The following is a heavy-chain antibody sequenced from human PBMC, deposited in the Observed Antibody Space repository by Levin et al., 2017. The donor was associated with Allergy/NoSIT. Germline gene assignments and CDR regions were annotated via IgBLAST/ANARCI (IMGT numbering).Heavy chain of an antibody. V-gene: IGHV3-23*01. CDR2: ITGGGFNT. D-gene: IGHD1/OR15-1a*01. J-gene: IGHJ3*01. CDR3: AKKQGGTSGFSFDV. Sequence: GGSLRLSCAVSGFSISEYAMAWVRQAPGKGLEWVSEITGGGFNTYYGDSVKGCFTVSKDDSKDMLYLDLSSLRVEDTAVYYCAKKQGGTSGFSFDVWGQGTMVTVSS. CDR1: GFSISEYA.